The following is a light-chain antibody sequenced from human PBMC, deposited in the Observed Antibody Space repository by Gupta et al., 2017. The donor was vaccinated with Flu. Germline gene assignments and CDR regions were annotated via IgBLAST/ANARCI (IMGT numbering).Light chain of an antibody. Sequence: EIVMTQSPATLSVSPGEKVTLSCRASQSVNNNLAWYQQKPGQAPRLHIYFASTRAPGVPARFSGSGSGTEFTLTISSLESEDFAVYYCQQYYNWPPWTFGQGTKVEVK. CDR2: FAS. CDR1: QSVNNN. CDR3: QQYYNWPPWT. V-gene: IGKV3-15*01. J-gene: IGKJ1*01.